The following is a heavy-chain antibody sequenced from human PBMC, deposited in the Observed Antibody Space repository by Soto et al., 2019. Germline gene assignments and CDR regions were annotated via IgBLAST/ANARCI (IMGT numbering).Heavy chain of an antibody. J-gene: IGHJ6*02. V-gene: IGHV3-11*01. CDR1: GFTFSDYY. Sequence: PGGSLRLSCAASGFTFSDYYMSWIRQAPGKGLEWVSYISSSGSTIYYADSVKGRFTISRDNAKNSLYLQMNSLRAEDTAVYYCASIGYCSSTSCYSSHYYYGMDVWGQGTTVTVSS. D-gene: IGHD2-2*01. CDR2: ISSSGSTI. CDR3: ASIGYCSSTSCYSSHYYYGMDV.